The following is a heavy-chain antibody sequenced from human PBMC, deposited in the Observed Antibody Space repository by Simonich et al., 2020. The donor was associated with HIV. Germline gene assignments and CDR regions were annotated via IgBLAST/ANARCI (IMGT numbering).Heavy chain of an antibody. D-gene: IGHD1-7*01. CDR2: IKPNSGGT. CDR1: GDTFTGYY. Sequence: QVQLVQSGAEVKKPGASVKVSCKASGDTFTGYYMHWVRQAPGQGLEWMGWIKPNSGGTNYAQKFQGRVTMTRETSIRTAYMELSRLRSDDTALYYCARGLSTGTYYFDYWGQGTLVTVSS. J-gene: IGHJ4*02. V-gene: IGHV1-2*02. CDR3: ARGLSTGTYYFDY.